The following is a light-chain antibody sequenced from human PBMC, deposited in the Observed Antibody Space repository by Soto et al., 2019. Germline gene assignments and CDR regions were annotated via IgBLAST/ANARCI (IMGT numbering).Light chain of an antibody. CDR2: STN. CDR3: AEWDGSLDVVL. V-gene: IGLV1-44*01. Sequence: QSALTQPPSASGTPGQRVTISCSGSSSNIGTNTVNWYQQLPGSAPQLLLYSTNQRPAAVPGRFSGSKSGTSASPAIRGLPYEDAAYYYWAEWDGSLDVVLFGGGTKLTVL. CDR1: SSNIGTNT. J-gene: IGLJ2*01.